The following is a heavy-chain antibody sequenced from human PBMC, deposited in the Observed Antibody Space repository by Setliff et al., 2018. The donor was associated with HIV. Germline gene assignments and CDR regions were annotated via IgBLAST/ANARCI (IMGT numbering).Heavy chain of an antibody. CDR3: AGQSVAVNPTA. Sequence: SETLSLTCTVSGGSISSSSYYWGWIRQPPGKGLEWIGSIYYSGSTYYNPSLKSRVTISVDTSKNQFSLKLSSVTAADTAVYYRAGQSVAVNPTAWGQGTLVTVSS. CDR2: IYYSGST. D-gene: IGHD2-15*01. V-gene: IGHV4-39*01. J-gene: IGHJ5*02. CDR1: GGSISSSSYY.